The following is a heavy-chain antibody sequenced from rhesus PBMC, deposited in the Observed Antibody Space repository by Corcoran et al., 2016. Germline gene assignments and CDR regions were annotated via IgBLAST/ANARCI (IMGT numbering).Heavy chain of an antibody. CDR1: GGSISSGYYY. CDR3: AIHVDTATVH. CDR2: NTYSRSP. Sequence: QLQLQESGPGLVKPSETLSLTCAVSGGSISSGYYYWSWIRQPPGKGLEWIVYNTYSRSPSYNPSLMSRVTISRDTSKNQFSLKLSSVTAADTAVYYCAIHVDTATVHWGQGVLVTVSS. V-gene: IGHV4-122*02. J-gene: IGHJ4*01. D-gene: IGHD5-12*01.